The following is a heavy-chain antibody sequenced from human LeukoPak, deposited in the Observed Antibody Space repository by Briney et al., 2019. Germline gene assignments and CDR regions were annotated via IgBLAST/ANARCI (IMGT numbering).Heavy chain of an antibody. J-gene: IGHJ4*02. Sequence: QPGRSLRLSCAASGFTFSRYGMHWVRQAPGKGLEWVAVTWYDGSNKYYADSVKGRFTISRDNSKNTLYLQMNSLRAEDTAVYYCARDHGPLDYWGQGTLVTVSS. CDR2: TWYDGSNK. D-gene: IGHD2-8*01. V-gene: IGHV3-33*01. CDR1: GFTFSRYG. CDR3: ARDHGPLDY.